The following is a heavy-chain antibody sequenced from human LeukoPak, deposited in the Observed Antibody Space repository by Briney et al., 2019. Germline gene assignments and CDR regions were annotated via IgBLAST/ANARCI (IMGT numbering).Heavy chain of an antibody. CDR1: GGSLIDYF. D-gene: IGHD2-15*01. CDR2: IYYRGST. V-gene: IGHV4-59*01. Sequence: SETLSLTCTVSGGSLIDYFWSWIRQPPGKGLEWIGYIYYRGSTDYSPSLKSRVTISVDTSKNQSSLKLSSVTAADTAVYYCARLGCSGGSCPLDYWGQGTLVTVSS. CDR3: ARLGCSGGSCPLDY. J-gene: IGHJ4*02.